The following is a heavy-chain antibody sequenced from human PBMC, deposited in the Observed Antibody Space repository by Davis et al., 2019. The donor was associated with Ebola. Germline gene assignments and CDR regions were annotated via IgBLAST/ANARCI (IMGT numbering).Heavy chain of an antibody. D-gene: IGHD3-16*01. V-gene: IGHV3-23*01. Sequence: GESLKISCAASGLTFNNYAMTWVRQAPGKGLEWDSAISGDGTSTYCADSVKGRSTISRDNSKNTVYLQMNSLRAEDTAIYYCAKGGTLADGLDDWGQGTLVTVSS. CDR1: GLTFNNYA. J-gene: IGHJ4*02. CDR3: AKGGTLADGLDD. CDR2: ISGDGTST.